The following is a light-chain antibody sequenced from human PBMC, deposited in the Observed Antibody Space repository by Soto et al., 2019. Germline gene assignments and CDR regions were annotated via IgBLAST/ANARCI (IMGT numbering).Light chain of an antibody. CDR1: SSDVGSYNR. V-gene: IGLV2-18*02. Sequence: QSVLTQPPSVSGSPGQSVAISCTGTSSDVGSYNRVSWYRQPPGTAPELMIYEVTDRPSGVPDRFSGSKSGNTASLTISGLQAEDEADYYCRSYTSSGTYVFGTGTKVTVL. CDR2: EVT. J-gene: IGLJ1*01. CDR3: RSYTSSGTYV.